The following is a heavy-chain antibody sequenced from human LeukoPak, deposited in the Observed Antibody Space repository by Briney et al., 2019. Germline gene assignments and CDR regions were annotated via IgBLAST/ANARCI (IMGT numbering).Heavy chain of an antibody. CDR2: ISGSGDST. CDR3: AKDNPKNYYDSSGYYESD. D-gene: IGHD3-22*01. J-gene: IGHJ4*02. Sequence: GGSLRLSCAASGFTFTSYAMSWVRQAPGKGLEWVSAISGSGDSTYYADSVKGRFTISRDNSKNTLYLQMNSLRAEDTAVYYCAKDNPKNYYDSSGYYESDWGQGTLVTVSS. CDR1: GFTFTSYA. V-gene: IGHV3-23*01.